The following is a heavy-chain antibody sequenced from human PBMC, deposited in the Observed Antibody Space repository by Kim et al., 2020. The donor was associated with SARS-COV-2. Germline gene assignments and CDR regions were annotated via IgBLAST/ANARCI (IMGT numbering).Heavy chain of an antibody. CDR1: GGSISSYY. CDR2: IYYSGST. CDR3: ARVSGSGSYYIPFRGYYYGMDV. D-gene: IGHD3-10*01. Sequence: SETLSLTCTVSGGSISSYYWSWIRQPPGKGLEWIGYIYYSGSTNYNPSLKSRVTISVDTPKNQFSLKLSSVTAADTAVYYCARVSGSGSYYIPFRGYYYGMDVWREGTTVSVSS. V-gene: IGHV4-59*01. J-gene: IGHJ6*04.